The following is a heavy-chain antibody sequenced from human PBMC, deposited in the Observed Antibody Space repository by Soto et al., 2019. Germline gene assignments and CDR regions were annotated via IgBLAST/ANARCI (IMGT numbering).Heavy chain of an antibody. D-gene: IGHD3-9*01. J-gene: IGHJ4*02. CDR2: INAGNGNT. Sequence: ASVKVSCKASGYTFTSYAMHWVRQAPGQRLEWMGWINAGNGNTKYSQKFQGRVTITRDTSASTAYMELSSLRSEDTAVYYCASADILTGYLVEWGQGTLVTVSS. CDR1: GYTFTSYA. CDR3: ASADILTGYLVE. V-gene: IGHV1-3*01.